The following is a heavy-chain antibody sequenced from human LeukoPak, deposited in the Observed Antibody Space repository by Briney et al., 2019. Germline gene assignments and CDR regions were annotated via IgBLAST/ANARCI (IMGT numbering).Heavy chain of an antibody. CDR2: IYNSGST. V-gene: IGHV4-61*01. CDR3: ARERGWAPVTSTYWYFDL. CDR1: GGSVISGSYC. Sequence: SETLSLTCTVSGGSVISGSYCWSWIRQPPGKGLEWPRYIYNSGSTNYNPSLKSRVSISVDTSKTQFTRKLTSVTAADTAWYYCARERGWAPVTSTYWYFDLWGGGTLVSASS. D-gene: IGHD4-17*01. J-gene: IGHJ2*01.